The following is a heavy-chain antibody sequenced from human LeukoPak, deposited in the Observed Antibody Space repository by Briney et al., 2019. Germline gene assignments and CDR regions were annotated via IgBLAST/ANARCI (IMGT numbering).Heavy chain of an antibody. D-gene: IGHD3-22*01. Sequence: GGSLRLSCAASGFTFSSYSMNWVRQAPGKGLVWVSYISSSSSTIYYADSVKGRFTISRDNAKNSLYLQMNSLRAEDTAVYYCAKDRNYDSSGYPDYWGQGTLVTVSS. V-gene: IGHV3-48*01. CDR2: ISSSSSTI. CDR1: GFTFSSYS. J-gene: IGHJ4*02. CDR3: AKDRNYDSSGYPDY.